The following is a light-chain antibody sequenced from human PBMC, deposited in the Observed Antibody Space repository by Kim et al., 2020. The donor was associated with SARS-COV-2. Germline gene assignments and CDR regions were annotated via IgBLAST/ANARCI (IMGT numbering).Light chain of an antibody. J-gene: IGLJ1*01. CDR3: QVWDSSTYV. Sequence: SVALGQTARITCGGNNIGSKKVHWYQQKPGQAPVLVIYRDSNRPSGIPERCSGSNSGNTATLTISRAQAGDEADYYCQVWDSSTYVFGTGTKVTVL. V-gene: IGLV3-9*01. CDR1: NIGSKK. CDR2: RDS.